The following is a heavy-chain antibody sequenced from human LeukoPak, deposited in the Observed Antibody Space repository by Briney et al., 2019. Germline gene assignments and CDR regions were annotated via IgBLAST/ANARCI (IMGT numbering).Heavy chain of an antibody. V-gene: IGHV3-23*01. Sequence: PGGSLRLSCAASGFTFSSYAMSWVRQAPGKGLEWLSSISGSGGGTYYADSVKGRFTISRDNSKNTLYLQMNSLRAEDTAVYYCARTTPGYSSSWYGPDAFDIWGQGTMVTVSS. J-gene: IGHJ3*02. CDR2: ISGSGGGT. D-gene: IGHD6-13*01. CDR3: ARTTPGYSSSWYGPDAFDI. CDR1: GFTFSSYA.